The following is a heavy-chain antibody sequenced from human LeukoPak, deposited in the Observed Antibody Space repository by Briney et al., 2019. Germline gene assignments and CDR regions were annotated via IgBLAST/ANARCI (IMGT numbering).Heavy chain of an antibody. D-gene: IGHD2-2*01. V-gene: IGHV1-2*02. CDR1: GYTFTGYY. CDR3: ARDRLVEGPIVVVPAANLYYGMDV. J-gene: IGHJ6*02. Sequence: ASVKVSCKASGYTFTGYYMHWVRQAPGQGLEWMGWINPNSGGTNYAQKFQGRVTMTRDTSISTAYMELSRLRSDDTAVYYCARDRLVEGPIVVVPAANLYYGMDVWGQGTTVTVSS. CDR2: INPNSGGT.